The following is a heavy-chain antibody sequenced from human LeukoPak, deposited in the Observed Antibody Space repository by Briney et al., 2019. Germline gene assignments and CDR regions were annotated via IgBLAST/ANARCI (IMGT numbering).Heavy chain of an antibody. CDR1: GFTFDDYA. J-gene: IGHJ4*02. CDR3: ARGGYSSSWPIDY. V-gene: IGHV3-13*05. Sequence: PGGSLRLSCAASGFTFDDYAMHWVRQATGKGLEWVSAIGTAGDPYYPGSVKGRFTISRENAKNSLYLQMNSLRAGDTAVYYCARGGYSSSWPIDYWGQGTLVTVSS. D-gene: IGHD6-13*01. CDR2: IGTAGDP.